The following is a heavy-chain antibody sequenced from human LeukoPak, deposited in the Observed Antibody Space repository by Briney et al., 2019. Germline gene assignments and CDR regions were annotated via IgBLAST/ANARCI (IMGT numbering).Heavy chain of an antibody. Sequence: WASVKVSCKASGYNFRAYDITWVRQAPGQGLEWMGWISAYNGNTNYAQKLQGRVTMTTDTSTSTAYMELRNLTSDDTAVFYCAREGSWAAAHYWGQGTLVTVSS. J-gene: IGHJ4*02. CDR3: AREGSWAAAHY. V-gene: IGHV1-18*01. CDR2: ISAYNGNT. D-gene: IGHD6-25*01. CDR1: GYNFRAYD.